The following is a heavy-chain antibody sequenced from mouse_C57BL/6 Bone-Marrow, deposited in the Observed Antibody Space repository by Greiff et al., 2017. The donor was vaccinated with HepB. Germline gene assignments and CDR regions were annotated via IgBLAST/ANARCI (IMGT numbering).Heavy chain of an antibody. Sequence: EVQGVESGGGLVKPGGSLKLSCAASGFTFSSYTMSWVRQTPEKGLEWVATISGGGGNTYYPDSVKGRFTISRDNAKNTLYLQMSSLRSEDTALYYCARGITHFDVWGTGTTVTVSS. V-gene: IGHV5-9*01. D-gene: IGHD1-1*01. CDR2: ISGGGGNT. CDR3: ARGITHFDV. CDR1: GFTFSSYT. J-gene: IGHJ1*03.